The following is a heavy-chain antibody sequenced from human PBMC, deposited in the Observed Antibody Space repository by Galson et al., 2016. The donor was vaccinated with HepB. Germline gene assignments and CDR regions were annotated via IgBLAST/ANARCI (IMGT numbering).Heavy chain of an antibody. D-gene: IGHD1-26*01. CDR1: GDSVSNNKAA. CDR2: TYYRSNWNN. CDR3: ARAVGRGRGMRV. J-gene: IGHJ6*02. Sequence: CAISGDSVSNNKAAWIWIRQSPLRGLEWLGRTYYRSNWNNDYAVSVRSRITINADPSKNQVSLQLNSVTPEDTAVYYCARAVGRGRGMRVWGQGTTVTVS. V-gene: IGHV6-1*01.